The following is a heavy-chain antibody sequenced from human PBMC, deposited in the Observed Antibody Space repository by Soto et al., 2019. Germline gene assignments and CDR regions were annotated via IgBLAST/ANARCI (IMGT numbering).Heavy chain of an antibody. CDR3: ARDRYGDYSYYFDY. CDR1: GFTFSSYD. V-gene: IGHV3-33*01. J-gene: IGHJ4*02. CDR2: IWYYGSNK. D-gene: IGHD4-17*01. Sequence: GGSLRLSCAASGFTFSSYDMHWVRQAPGKGLEWVAVIWYYGSNKQYADSVKGRFTISRDNSKNTLYLQMNSLRAEDTAVYYCARDRYGDYSYYFDYWGQGTLVAVSS.